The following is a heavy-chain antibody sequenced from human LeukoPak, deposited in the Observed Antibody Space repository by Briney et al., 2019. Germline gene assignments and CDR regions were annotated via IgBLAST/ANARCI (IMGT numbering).Heavy chain of an antibody. J-gene: IGHJ4*02. Sequence: SETLSLTCTVSGASLRGNYWTWIRQPPGKGLEWIGYIDYNGNTKYNPSLQSRVTISVDTSKSQFFLKLNSVTAADTALYFCARMPGRSPGYRGQGTLVTVSS. CDR1: GASLRGNY. D-gene: IGHD3-10*01. V-gene: IGHV4-59*08. CDR3: ARMPGRSPGY. CDR2: IDYNGNT.